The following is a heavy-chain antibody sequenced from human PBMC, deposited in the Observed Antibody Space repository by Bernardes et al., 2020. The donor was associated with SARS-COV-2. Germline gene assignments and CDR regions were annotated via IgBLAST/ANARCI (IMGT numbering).Heavy chain of an antibody. CDR3: ARVEDYDILTGSGMDV. D-gene: IGHD3-9*01. CDR1: GFTFSSYG. CDR2: IWYDGSNK. Sequence: GSLRLSCAASGFTFSSYGMHWVRQAPGKGLEWVAVIWYDGSNKYYADSVKGRFTISRDNSKNTLYLQMNSLRAEDTAVYYCARVEDYDILTGSGMDVWGQGTTVTVSS. J-gene: IGHJ6*02. V-gene: IGHV3-33*01.